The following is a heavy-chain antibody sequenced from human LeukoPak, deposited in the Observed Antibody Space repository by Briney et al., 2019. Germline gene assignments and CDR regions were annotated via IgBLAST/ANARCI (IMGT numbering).Heavy chain of an antibody. J-gene: IGHJ4*02. Sequence: GGSLRLSCAASGFTFSSYAMSWVRQAPGKGLEWVSATSGSGGSTYYADSVKGRFTISRDNSKNTLYLQMNSLRAEDTAVYYCAKEGIAVAGTSWYFDYWGQGTLVTVSS. V-gene: IGHV3-23*01. CDR3: AKEGIAVAGTSWYFDY. D-gene: IGHD6-19*01. CDR1: GFTFSSYA. CDR2: TSGSGGST.